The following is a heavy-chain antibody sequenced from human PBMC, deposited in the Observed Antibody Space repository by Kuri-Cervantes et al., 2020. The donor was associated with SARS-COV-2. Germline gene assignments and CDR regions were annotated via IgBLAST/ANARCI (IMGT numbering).Heavy chain of an antibody. CDR3: ARDTPYCSSNTCSDF. CDR2: ISSSSSYT. V-gene: IGHV3-11*05. J-gene: IGHJ4*02. Sequence: GGSLRLSCAASGFTFSDYYMSWIRQAPGKGLEWVAYISSSSSYTNDADSVKGRFTISRDNAQNSLYLQMNSLRAEDTAVYFCARDTPYCSSNTCSDFWGQGTLVTVSS. CDR1: GFTFSDYY. D-gene: IGHD2-2*01.